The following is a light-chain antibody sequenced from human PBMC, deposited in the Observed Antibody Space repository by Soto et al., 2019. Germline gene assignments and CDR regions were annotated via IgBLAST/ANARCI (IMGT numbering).Light chain of an antibody. Sequence: EIMMTQSPATLSVSPGERATLSCWSSQSISSNLAWYQHKRGQAPRLLFYGASTRTTGVPARFSGSGSGTGFTFTISSLQSEDFAIYYCQQYNNWPYTFGQGTKVDIK. CDR1: QSISSN. CDR2: GAS. J-gene: IGKJ2*01. V-gene: IGKV3-15*01. CDR3: QQYNNWPYT.